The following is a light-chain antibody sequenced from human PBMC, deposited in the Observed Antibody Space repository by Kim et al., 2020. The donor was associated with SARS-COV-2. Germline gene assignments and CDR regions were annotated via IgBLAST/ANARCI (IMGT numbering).Light chain of an antibody. J-gene: IGKJ2*01. V-gene: IGKV3-20*01. CDR1: QTISSGY. CDR2: GAS. CDR3: QQYHRSPT. Sequence: PGERATLSCRASQTISSGYLAWYQQKPGQTPRLLIYGASSRATGIADRFSGSGSGTDFTLTISRLEPEDFAVYYCQQYHRSPTFGQGTKLEI.